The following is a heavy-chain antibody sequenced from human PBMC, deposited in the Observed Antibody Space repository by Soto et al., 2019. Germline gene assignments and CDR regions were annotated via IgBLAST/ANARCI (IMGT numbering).Heavy chain of an antibody. V-gene: IGHV4-59*08. Sequence: SETLSLTCTVSGGSISSYYWSWIRQPPGKGLEWIGYIYYSGSTNYNPSLKSRVTMSVDTSKNQFSLKLSSVTAADTAVYYCASSPYCSSTSCYEDYYYMDVWGKGTTVTVSS. CDR1: GGSISSYY. CDR2: IYYSGST. D-gene: IGHD2-2*01. CDR3: ASSPYCSSTSCYEDYYYMDV. J-gene: IGHJ6*03.